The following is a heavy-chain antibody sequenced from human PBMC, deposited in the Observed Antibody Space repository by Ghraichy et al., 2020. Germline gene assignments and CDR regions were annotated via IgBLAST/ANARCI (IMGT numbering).Heavy chain of an antibody. D-gene: IGHD3-3*01. CDR2: IGGSGDDR. CDR1: GFTFRNFA. V-gene: IGHV3-23*01. CDR3: AKTWEWKFDI. Sequence: GESLNISCVVSGFTFRNFAMSWVRQAPGKGLEWVSAIGGSGDDRYYADSVKGRFTISRDNSMNTLYLQMNSLRAEDTALYYCAKTWEWKFDIWGQGTLVTVSS. J-gene: IGHJ3*02.